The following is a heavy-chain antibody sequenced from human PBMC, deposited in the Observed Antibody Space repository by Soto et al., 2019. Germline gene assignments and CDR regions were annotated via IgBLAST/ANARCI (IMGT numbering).Heavy chain of an antibody. V-gene: IGHV4-4*02. D-gene: IGHD2-21*01. Sequence: QVQLQESGPGVVKPSGTLSLTCGASGGSISSDYWWAWVRQSPGRGLEWTGEIFHSGSTHYNPSLESRVTISVDIVNNHFSLKLMSVTAADTAVYYCARGIQMWSQVYYGMDVWGQGTTVTVSS. J-gene: IGHJ6*02. CDR2: IFHSGST. CDR1: GGSISSDYW. CDR3: ARGIQMWSQVYYGMDV.